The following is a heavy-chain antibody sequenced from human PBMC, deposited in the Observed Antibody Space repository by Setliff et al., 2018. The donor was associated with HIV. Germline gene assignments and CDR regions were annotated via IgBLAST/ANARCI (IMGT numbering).Heavy chain of an antibody. D-gene: IGHD3-16*02. CDR1: GGTFSSYA. V-gene: IGHV1-69*05. CDR2: IIPIFGTA. Sequence: VASVKVSCKASGGTFSSYAISWVRQAPGQGLEWMGGIIPIFGTANYAQKFQGRVTITTDESTSTAYMELSSLRSEDTAVYYCARGGADYDYVWGSYPQYYYYMDVWGKGTTVTVSS. CDR3: ARGGADYDYVWGSYPQYYYYMDV. J-gene: IGHJ6*03.